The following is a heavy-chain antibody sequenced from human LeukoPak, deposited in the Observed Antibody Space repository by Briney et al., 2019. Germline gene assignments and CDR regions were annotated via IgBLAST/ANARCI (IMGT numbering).Heavy chain of an antibody. CDR2: IYYSGST. CDR1: GGSISSCY. V-gene: IGHV4-59*01. D-gene: IGHD3-22*01. Sequence: SETLSLTCTVSGGSISSCYWSWIRQPPGKGLEWIGYIYYSGSTNYNPSLKSRVTISVDTSKNQFSLKLSSVTAADTAVYYCAREGIYYYDSSGYPGDFDIWGQGTMVTVSS. CDR3: AREGIYYYDSSGYPGDFDI. J-gene: IGHJ3*02.